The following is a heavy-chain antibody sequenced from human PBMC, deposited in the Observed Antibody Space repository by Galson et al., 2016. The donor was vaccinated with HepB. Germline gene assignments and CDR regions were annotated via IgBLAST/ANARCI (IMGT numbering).Heavy chain of an antibody. CDR3: VRILDGGSFWIAG. CDR1: GDSMTSRNW. D-gene: IGHD3-16*01. CDR2: MFHTGRA. J-gene: IGHJ4*02. V-gene: IGHV4-4*02. Sequence: SETLSLTCTVSGDSMTSRNWWSWVRQTPGQGLEWIGEMFHTGRANYKPSLASRVTMSVDMSKNQFSLMLTSVTAADTGVYFCVRILDGGSFWIAGWGQGTLVTVSS.